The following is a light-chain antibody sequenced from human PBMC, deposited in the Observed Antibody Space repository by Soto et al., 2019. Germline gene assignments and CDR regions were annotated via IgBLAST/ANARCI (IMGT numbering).Light chain of an antibody. V-gene: IGKV1-33*01. CDR3: QHYDNLPLT. Sequence: DIQMTQSPSSLSASVGDRVTITCQASQKIDNYLNWYQQKPGKAPKLLIYDASKLETGVRSRFSGGGSGRDFSLTITNLQPEDFATYYCQHYDNLPLTFGGGT. CDR1: QKIDNY. CDR2: DAS. J-gene: IGKJ4*01.